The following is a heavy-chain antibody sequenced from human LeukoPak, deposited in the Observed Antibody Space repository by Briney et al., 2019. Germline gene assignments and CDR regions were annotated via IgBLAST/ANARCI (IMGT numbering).Heavy chain of an antibody. V-gene: IGHV3-48*01. D-gene: IGHD3-10*02. J-gene: IGHJ3*02. CDR2: ISSSSSTI. Sequence: GGSLRLSCAASGFTFSSYSMNWVRQAPGKGPEWVSYISSSSSTIYYADSVKGRFTISRDNAKNSLYLQMNSLRAEDTAVYYCARANVVYSGAFDIWGQGTMVTVSS. CDR3: ARANVVYSGAFDI. CDR1: GFTFSSYS.